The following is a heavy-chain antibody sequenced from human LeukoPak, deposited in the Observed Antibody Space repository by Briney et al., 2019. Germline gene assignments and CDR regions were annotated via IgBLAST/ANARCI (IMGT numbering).Heavy chain of an antibody. J-gene: IGHJ5*02. CDR2: ISSSGTTI. CDR1: GFTFSDYY. Sequence: PGGSLRLSCAASGFTFSDYYMSWIRQAPGRGLEWVSYISSSGTTIYYADSVKGRFTISRDNAKNSLYLQMNSLRAEDTAVYYCARQKYTSSSSWFDPWGQGTLVTVSS. D-gene: IGHD6-6*01. CDR3: ARQKYTSSSSWFDP. V-gene: IGHV3-11*01.